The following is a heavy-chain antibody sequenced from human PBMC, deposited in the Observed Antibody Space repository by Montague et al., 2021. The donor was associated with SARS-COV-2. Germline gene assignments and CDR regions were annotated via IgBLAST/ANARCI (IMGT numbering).Heavy chain of an antibody. J-gene: IGHJ6*02. Sequence: SETLSLTCTVSGGSISRSYWSWIRKPPGKGLEWIGYIYYTGSTDYNPSLKRRVTISVDTSQNQLSLKLISVTAADTAVYFCARHMSDCSKGICHTYYYGWDVWGQGTTVTVSS. D-gene: IGHD2-8*01. CDR2: IYYTGST. V-gene: IGHV4-59*08. CDR3: ARHMSDCSKGICHTYYYGWDV. CDR1: GGSISRSY.